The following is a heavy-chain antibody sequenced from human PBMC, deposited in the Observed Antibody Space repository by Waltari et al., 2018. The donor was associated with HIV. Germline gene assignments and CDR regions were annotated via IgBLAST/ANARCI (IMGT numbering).Heavy chain of an antibody. D-gene: IGHD5-12*01. CDR3: ATGLSGYDSAFDI. Sequence: EVQLLESGGGLVQPGGSLRLSCAASGFTFSSYAMSWVRQAPGKGLEWVSAISGSGGSTYYADSVKGRFTISRDNSKNTLYLQMNSLRAEDTAVYYCATGLSGYDSAFDIWGQGTMVTVSS. V-gene: IGHV3-23*01. CDR1: GFTFSSYA. J-gene: IGHJ3*02. CDR2: ISGSGGST.